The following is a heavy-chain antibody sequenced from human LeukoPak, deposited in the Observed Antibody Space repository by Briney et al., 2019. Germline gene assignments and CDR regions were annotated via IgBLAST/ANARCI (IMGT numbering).Heavy chain of an antibody. Sequence: PETLSLTCTVSGGSIKGYHWSWIRQPPGKGLEWIGYIYSNEATEYKPSLKSRVTISADTSKNQFSLRLTSVTAADTAIYYCARRNDFDIWGQGTMVTVSS. CDR1: GGSIKGYH. CDR2: IYSNEAT. CDR3: ARRNDFDI. J-gene: IGHJ3*02. V-gene: IGHV4-4*08.